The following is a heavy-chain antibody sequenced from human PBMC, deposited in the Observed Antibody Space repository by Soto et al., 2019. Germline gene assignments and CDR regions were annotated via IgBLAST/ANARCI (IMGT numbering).Heavy chain of an antibody. D-gene: IGHD5-12*01. V-gene: IGHV1-69*13. CDR2: IIPIFGTA. Sequence: SVKVSCKASGGTFSSYAISWVRQAPGQGLEWMGGIIPIFGTANYAQKFQVRVTITADESTSTAYMERSSLRSEDTAVYYCARDTGYSGYDYGLYFDYWGQGTLVTVSS. J-gene: IGHJ4*02. CDR3: ARDTGYSGYDYGLYFDY. CDR1: GGTFSSYA.